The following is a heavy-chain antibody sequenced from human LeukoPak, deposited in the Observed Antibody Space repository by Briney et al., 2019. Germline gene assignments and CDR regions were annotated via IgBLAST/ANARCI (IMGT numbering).Heavy chain of an antibody. CDR2: IKQDGSEK. J-gene: IGHJ4*02. CDR3: ARAVSEQQLLPTAYFDY. V-gene: IGHV3-7*01. CDR1: GFTFSSYW. D-gene: IGHD6-13*01. Sequence: GGSLRLSCAASGFTFSSYWMSWVRQAPGKGLEWVANIKQDGSEKYYVDSVKGRFIISRDNAKNSLYLQMNSLRAEDTAVYYCARAVSEQQLLPTAYFDYWGQGTLVTVSS.